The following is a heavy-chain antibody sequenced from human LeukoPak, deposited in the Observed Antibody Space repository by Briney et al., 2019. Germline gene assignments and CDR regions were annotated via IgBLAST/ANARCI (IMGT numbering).Heavy chain of an antibody. CDR3: ASPASDLSFDF. J-gene: IGHJ4*02. CDR2: FDPENGET. CDR1: GYSLIDIA. D-gene: IGHD6-6*01. V-gene: IGHV1-24*01. Sequence: ASVKVSCKVSGYSLIDIAMHWVRQAPGKGLEWMGGFDPENGETIYAQSFQGRVNMTEDTSTDTAYMELGSLTSEDTAVYYCASPASDLSFDFWGQGTLVTVSA.